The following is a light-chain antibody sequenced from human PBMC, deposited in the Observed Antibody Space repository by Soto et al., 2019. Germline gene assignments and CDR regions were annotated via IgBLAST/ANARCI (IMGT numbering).Light chain of an antibody. CDR1: QSIRSW. J-gene: IGKJ1*01. CDR2: DTS. CDR3: QQYDSFSKA. Sequence: IQMTQSPSTVSASVENKVTITCRDSQSIRSWWARYQQKTGKASHLLIYDTSHLESGVPSRFSGSGSGSEFALTISSLQPDDFATYYCQQYDSFSKAVGRGTKV. V-gene: IGKV1-5*01.